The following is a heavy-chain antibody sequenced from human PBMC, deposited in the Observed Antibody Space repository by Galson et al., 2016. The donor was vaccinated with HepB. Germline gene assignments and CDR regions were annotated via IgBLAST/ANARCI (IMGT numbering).Heavy chain of an antibody. J-gene: IGHJ6*02. Sequence: SLRLSCAASGFTFSSYYMRWVRQAPGKGLVWVSRIKRDESSTSYADYVKGRFTISRDNAKNTLYLQMNSLRAEDTAVYYCARDPSYYSGMDVCGQGTAGTAS. CDR1: GFTFSSYY. V-gene: IGHV3-74*01. CDR2: IKRDESST. CDR3: ARDPSYYSGMDV.